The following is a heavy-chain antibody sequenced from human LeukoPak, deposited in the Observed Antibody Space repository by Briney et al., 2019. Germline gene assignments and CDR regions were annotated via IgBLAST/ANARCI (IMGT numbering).Heavy chain of an antibody. CDR2: IYSGGST. CDR1: GFTXSSNY. V-gene: IGHV3-53*04. Sequence: GSLRLXXXXSGFTXSSNYMSWVRQAPGKGLEWVSVIYSGGSTYYADSVKGRFTISRHNSKNTLYLQMNSLRAEDTAVYYCASASGYSYGNSAFDIWGQGTMVTVSS. CDR3: ASASGYSYGNSAFDI. D-gene: IGHD5-18*01. J-gene: IGHJ3*02.